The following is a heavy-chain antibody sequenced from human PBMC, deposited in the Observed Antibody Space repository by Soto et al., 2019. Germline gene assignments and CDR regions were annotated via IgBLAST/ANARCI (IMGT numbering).Heavy chain of an antibody. CDR2: IYYSGST. Sequence: LSLTCTVSGGSISSYYWSWIRQPPGKGLEWIGYIYYSGSTNYNPSLKSRVTISVDTSKNQFSLKLSSVTAADTAVYYCARDHGAGSIAARQRYYYYGMDVWGQGTTVTVSS. CDR1: GGSISSYY. CDR3: ARDHGAGSIAARQRYYYYGMDV. D-gene: IGHD6-6*01. V-gene: IGHV4-59*01. J-gene: IGHJ6*02.